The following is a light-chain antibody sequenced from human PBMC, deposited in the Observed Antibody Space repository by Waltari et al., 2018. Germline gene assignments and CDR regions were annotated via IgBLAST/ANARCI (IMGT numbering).Light chain of an antibody. J-gene: IGLJ2*01. CDR2: SNN. V-gene: IGLV1-44*01. CDR3: AAWDDSLKAVL. Sequence: SCSGSTSNIGSNTVKWYPQLPGTAPKLLTQSNNQRPSGVPDRFSGSKSGTSASLIISGLQSEDEAEYFCAAWDDSLKAVLFGGGTKLTVL. CDR1: TSNIGSNT.